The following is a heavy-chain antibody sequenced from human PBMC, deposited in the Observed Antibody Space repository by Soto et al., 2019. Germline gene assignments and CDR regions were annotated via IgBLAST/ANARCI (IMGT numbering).Heavy chain of an antibody. Sequence: QVQLQESGPGLVKPSQTLSLTCTVSGGSISSGGYYWSWIRQQPGKGLEWIGYIYYSGSTYYNPSRKSRVTISVDTSKNQFSLKLSSVTAADTAVYYCARGQYGSGSRGGFQHWGQGTLVTVSS. CDR1: GGSISSGGYY. J-gene: IGHJ1*01. V-gene: IGHV4-31*03. CDR3: ARGQYGSGSRGGFQH. D-gene: IGHD3-10*01. CDR2: IYYSGST.